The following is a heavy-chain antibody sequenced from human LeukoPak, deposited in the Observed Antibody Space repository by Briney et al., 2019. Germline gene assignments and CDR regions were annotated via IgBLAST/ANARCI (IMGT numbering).Heavy chain of an antibody. CDR3: AGAPQYYDFWSDYYGFDP. CDR1: GFTFSSYE. CDR2: ISSSRSTI. V-gene: IGHV3-48*03. D-gene: IGHD3-3*01. J-gene: IGHJ5*02. Sequence: PGGSLRLSCAASGFTFSSYEMNWVRQAPGKGLEWVSYISSSRSTIYYADSVKGRFTISRDNAKNSLYLQMNSLRAEDTAVYYCAGAPQYYDFWSDYYGFDPWGQGTLVTVSS.